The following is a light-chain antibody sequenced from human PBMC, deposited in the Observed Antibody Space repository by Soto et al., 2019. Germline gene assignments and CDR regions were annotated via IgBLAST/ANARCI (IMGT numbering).Light chain of an antibody. V-gene: IGKV1-5*01. CDR1: QSISTW. CDR3: HQYDDYWK. Sequence: DIQMTQSPSTLSASVGDRVTITCRASQSISTWLAWYQQEPGKAPKLLIYVASSFESGVPSGFSGSGSGTQFTLSISSLQPDDSATYYCHQYDDYWKFGQGTKVEIK. CDR2: VAS. J-gene: IGKJ1*01.